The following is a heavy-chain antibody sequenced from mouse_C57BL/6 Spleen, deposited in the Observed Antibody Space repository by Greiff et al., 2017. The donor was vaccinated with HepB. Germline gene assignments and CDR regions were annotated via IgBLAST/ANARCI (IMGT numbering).Heavy chain of an antibody. CDR1: GFTFSSYA. CDR3: ARDHSRRAY. Sequence: EVQRVESGGGLVKPGGSLKLSCAASGFTFSSYAMSWVRQTPEKRLEWVATISDGGSYTYYPDNVKGRFTISRDNAKNNLYLQMSHLKSEDTAMYYCARDHSRRAYWGQGTLVTVSA. V-gene: IGHV5-4*01. J-gene: IGHJ3*01. CDR2: ISDGGSYT.